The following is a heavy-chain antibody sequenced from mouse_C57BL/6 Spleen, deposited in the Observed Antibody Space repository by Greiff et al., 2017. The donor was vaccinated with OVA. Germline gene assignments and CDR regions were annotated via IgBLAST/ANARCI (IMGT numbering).Heavy chain of an antibody. Sequence: EVQLQQSGAELVRPGASVKLSCTASGFNITDDYMHWVKQRPEQGLEWIGWIDPENGDTEYASKFQGQATITADTSSNTAYLQLSRLTSEDTAVYCCTTSRAMDYWGQGTSVTVSS. CDR1: GFNITDDY. CDR3: TTSRAMDY. V-gene: IGHV14-4*01. CDR2: IDPENGDT. J-gene: IGHJ4*01.